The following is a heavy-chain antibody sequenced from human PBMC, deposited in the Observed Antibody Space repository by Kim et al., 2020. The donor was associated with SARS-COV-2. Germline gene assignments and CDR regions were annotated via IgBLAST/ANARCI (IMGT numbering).Heavy chain of an antibody. J-gene: IGHJ4*02. CDR1: GFTFSGYE. V-gene: IGHV3-48*03. CDR3: ARSRPRLGGSTCFDY. D-gene: IGHD6-13*01. Sequence: GGSLRLSCAASGFTFSGYEINWVRQAPGKGLEWVSYISSSAGTIYYADSVKGRFTISRDNAKNSLYLQMNSLRAEDTAVYYCARSRPRLGGSTCFDYWGQGTLVTVSS. CDR2: ISSSAGTI.